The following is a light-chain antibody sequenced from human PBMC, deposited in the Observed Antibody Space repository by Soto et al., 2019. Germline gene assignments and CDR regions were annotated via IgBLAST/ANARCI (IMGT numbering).Light chain of an antibody. V-gene: IGKV1-9*01. Sequence: IQLTKSPSSLSASVGDRVTITCRASQDISSSVGWYQQKPGKAPKLLIYAASILQSGVPSRFSGSGFGTDFTLTISSLQAEDFASYFCQQLRSYPSTFGGGTKVEIK. J-gene: IGKJ4*01. CDR2: AAS. CDR3: QQLRSYPST. CDR1: QDISSS.